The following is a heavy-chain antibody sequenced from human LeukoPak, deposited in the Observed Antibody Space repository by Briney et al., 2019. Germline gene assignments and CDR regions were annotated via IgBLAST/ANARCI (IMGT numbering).Heavy chain of an antibody. V-gene: IGHV4-59*01. CDR1: GGSISSYY. D-gene: IGHD5-24*01. CDR2: IYYSGST. CDR3: ARGARRYYFDY. J-gene: IGHJ4*02. Sequence: PSETLSLTCTDSGGSISSYYWSWIRQPPGKGLEWIGYIYYSGSTNYNPSLKSRVTISVDTSKNQFSLKLSSVTAADTAVYYCARGARRYYFDYWGQGTLVTVSS.